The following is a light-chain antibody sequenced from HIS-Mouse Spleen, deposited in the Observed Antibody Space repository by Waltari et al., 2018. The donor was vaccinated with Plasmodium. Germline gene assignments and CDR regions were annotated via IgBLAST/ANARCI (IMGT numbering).Light chain of an antibody. CDR1: ALPKTY. Sequence: SYELTQPPSVSVSPAQTARITCSGDALPKTYAYWYQQKSRQAPVLVIYEDSKRPSGIPERFSGSSSGTMATLTISGAQVEDEADYYCYSTDSSGNHRVFGGGTKLTVL. J-gene: IGLJ3*02. CDR3: YSTDSSGNHRV. CDR2: EDS. V-gene: IGLV3-10*01.